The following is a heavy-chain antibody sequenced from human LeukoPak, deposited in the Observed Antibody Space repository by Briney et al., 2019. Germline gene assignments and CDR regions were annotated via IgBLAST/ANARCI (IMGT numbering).Heavy chain of an antibody. Sequence: GGSLRLSCAASGFTFSDYSMNWVRQAQGKGLEWVSYISFSVNTKYYGDSVKGRFTISRDNAKNSLYLHMDSLRAEDTAVYYCARGAYSSGWAYFDHWGQGTLATVSS. J-gene: IGHJ4*02. V-gene: IGHV3-48*04. CDR2: ISFSVNTK. CDR3: ARGAYSSGWAYFDH. CDR1: GFTFSDYS. D-gene: IGHD6-19*01.